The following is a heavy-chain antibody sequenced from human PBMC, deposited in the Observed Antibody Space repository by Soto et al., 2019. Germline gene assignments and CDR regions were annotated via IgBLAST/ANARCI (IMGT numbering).Heavy chain of an antibody. CDR3: AKDQAGFWSGYY. Sequence: GGSLRLSCAASGFTFSSYAMSWVRQAPGKGLEWVSTISGSGGPTYYADSVKGRFTISRDNSKNTLYLQMNSLRAEDTAVYYCAKDQAGFWSGYYCGQGTLVTVSS. D-gene: IGHD3-3*01. J-gene: IGHJ4*02. CDR1: GFTFSSYA. CDR2: ISGSGGPT. V-gene: IGHV3-23*01.